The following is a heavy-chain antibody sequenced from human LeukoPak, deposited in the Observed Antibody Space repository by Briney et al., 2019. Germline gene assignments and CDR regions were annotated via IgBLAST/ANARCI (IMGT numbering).Heavy chain of an antibody. CDR2: IRYDGSNK. CDR3: AKDRTGHSYGYWNPRRYYYYYYMDV. D-gene: IGHD5-18*01. J-gene: IGHJ6*03. V-gene: IGHV3-30*02. CDR1: GFTFSSYG. Sequence: GGSLRLSCAASGFTFSSYGMHWVRQAPGKGLEWVAFIRYDGSNKYYADSVKGRFTISRDNSKNTLYLQMNSLRAEDTAVYYCAKDRTGHSYGYWNPRRYYYYYYMDVWGKGTTVTVSS.